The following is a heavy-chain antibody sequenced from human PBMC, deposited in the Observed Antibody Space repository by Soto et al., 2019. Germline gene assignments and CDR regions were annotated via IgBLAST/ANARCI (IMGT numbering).Heavy chain of an antibody. CDR2: LIPIFGTA. CDR1: GGTFSSYA. D-gene: IGHD6-13*01. J-gene: IGHJ4*02. Sequence: QVQLVQSGAEVKKPGSSVKVSCKASGGTFSSYAISWVRQAPGQGLEWMGGLIPIFGTANYAQKFQGRVTVTADESTSTAYMELSSLRSEDXXXXXXXXVIPPHAEAGLDWGQGTLVTXSS. CDR3: XXVIPPHAEAGLD. V-gene: IGHV1-69*01.